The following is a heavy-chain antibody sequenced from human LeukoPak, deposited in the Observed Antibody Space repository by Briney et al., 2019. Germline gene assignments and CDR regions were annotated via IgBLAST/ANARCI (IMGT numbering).Heavy chain of an antibody. J-gene: IGHJ5*02. V-gene: IGHV4-38-2*01. D-gene: IGHD6-13*01. CDR1: DYSISSGFF. Sequence: SETLSLTCSVSDYSISSGFFWGWVRQPPGKGLEWIGSIYYSGSTYYNPSLKSRVTISVDTSKNQFSLKLSSVTAADTAVYYCARNRADSSSWYGNWFDPWGQGTLVTVSS. CDR2: IYYSGST. CDR3: ARNRADSSSWYGNWFDP.